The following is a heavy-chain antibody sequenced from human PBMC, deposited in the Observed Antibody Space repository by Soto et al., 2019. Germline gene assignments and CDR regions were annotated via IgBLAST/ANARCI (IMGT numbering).Heavy chain of an antibody. D-gene: IGHD3-16*01. Sequence: SETLPLTCTISGGSITNYYWSWIRQPPGKGLEWIGYVYYSGSTKYNPSLESRVTISADTSKNQFSLRVTSVTAADTAVYYCAKDRRSHADAYTLDFWGQCILVPISS. V-gene: IGHV4-59*01. CDR2: VYYSGST. CDR3: AKDRRSHADAYTLDF. J-gene: IGHJ4*02. CDR1: GGSITNYY.